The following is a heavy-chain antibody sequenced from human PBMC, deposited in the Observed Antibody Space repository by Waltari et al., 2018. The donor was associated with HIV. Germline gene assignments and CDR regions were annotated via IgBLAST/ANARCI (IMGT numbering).Heavy chain of an antibody. Sequence: EVQLVESGGTLVQPGGSLRPSGPASGFTFSSSDLIGGCQTPGNGRESFSVLTFFVHSPYYGSSPKVRFTITRDNSKNTVWLQMRSLRADDTAVYSCARGNCDVCTGYYGPSFEYWGQGTLVTVSS. CDR1: GFTFSSSD. V-gene: IGHV3-64D*06. CDR3: ARGNCDVCTGYYGPSFEY. CDR2: LTFFVHSP. D-gene: IGHD3-3*01. J-gene: IGHJ4*02.